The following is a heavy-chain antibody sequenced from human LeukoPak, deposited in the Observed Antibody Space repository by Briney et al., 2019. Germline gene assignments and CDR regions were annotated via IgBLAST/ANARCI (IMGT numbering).Heavy chain of an antibody. Sequence: ASVKVSCKASGYTFTSYGISWVRQAPGQGLEWMGWISAYNGNTNYAQKLQGRVTMTTDTSTSTAYMELRSLRSDDTAVYYCARDVHDYGDFDYWGQGALVTVSS. V-gene: IGHV1-18*01. CDR2: ISAYNGNT. D-gene: IGHD4-17*01. CDR3: ARDVHDYGDFDY. CDR1: GYTFTSYG. J-gene: IGHJ4*02.